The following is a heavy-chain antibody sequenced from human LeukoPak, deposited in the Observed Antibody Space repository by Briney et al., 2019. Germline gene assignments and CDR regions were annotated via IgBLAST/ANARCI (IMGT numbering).Heavy chain of an antibody. CDR2: IKQDGSEK. J-gene: IGHJ5*02. CDR1: GFTFSNYW. V-gene: IGHV3-7*01. Sequence: PGGSLRLSCAASGFTFSNYWMSWVRQAPEKGLEWVANIKQDGSEKYYVDSVKGRFTISRDDAENSLYLQMNSLRAEDTAVYYCARIPAAIGRFWFDPWGLGTLVTVSS. D-gene: IGHD2-2*01. CDR3: ARIPAAIGRFWFDP.